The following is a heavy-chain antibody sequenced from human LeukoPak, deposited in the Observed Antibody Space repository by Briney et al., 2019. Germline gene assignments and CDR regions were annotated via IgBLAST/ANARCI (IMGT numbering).Heavy chain of an antibody. CDR2: ISGSGGST. CDR3: AKDSLYCSSTSCPGY. J-gene: IGHJ4*02. Sequence: GGSLRLSCAASGFTFSSYAMSWVRQAPGKGLEWVSAISGSGGSTYYADSVKGRFTISRDNSKDTLYLQMNSLRAEDTAVYYCAKDSLYCSSTSCPGYWGQGTLVTVSS. D-gene: IGHD2-2*01. V-gene: IGHV3-23*01. CDR1: GFTFSSYA.